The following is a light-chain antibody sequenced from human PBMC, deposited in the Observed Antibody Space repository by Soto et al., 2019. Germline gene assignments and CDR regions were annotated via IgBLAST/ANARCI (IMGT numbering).Light chain of an antibody. Sequence: EIVLTQSPGTLSLSPGERATLSCRASQSVAGSNYLAWHQQKPGQAPRLLIYGVSSRASGIPDRFSGSGSGTDFTLTISRLEPEDFAVYYCQQYDNSPYTFGQGTKLEIK. J-gene: IGKJ2*01. V-gene: IGKV3-20*01. CDR2: GVS. CDR1: QSVAGSNY. CDR3: QQYDNSPYT.